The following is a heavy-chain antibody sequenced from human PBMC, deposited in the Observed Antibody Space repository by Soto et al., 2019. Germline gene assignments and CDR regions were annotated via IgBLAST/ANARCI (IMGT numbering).Heavy chain of an antibody. CDR1: GYTFTSYD. CDR3: AREKLTGIADY. Sequence: QVQLVQSGAEEKKPGASVKVSCKASGYTFTSYDMHWVRQAPGQRPEWMGGINAGNGNTKYSQKSPGRCTVTRDTSVSTAYMELSSLRTEATAEYLCAREKLTGIADYWGPGPLVTVYS. V-gene: IGHV1-3*05. D-gene: IGHD1-20*01. J-gene: IGHJ4*02. CDR2: INAGNGNT.